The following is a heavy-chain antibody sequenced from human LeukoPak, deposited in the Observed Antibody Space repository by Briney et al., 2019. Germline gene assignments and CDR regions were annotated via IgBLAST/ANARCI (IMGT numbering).Heavy chain of an antibody. D-gene: IGHD1-26*01. CDR2: ISWNSDTI. V-gene: IGHV3-9*01. Sequence: GGSLRLSCAASGFTFDDYGMSWVRQAPGKGLEWVSGISWNSDTIGYVDSVKGRFSISRDNAKNSLYLQMNSLRAEDTALYYCAKDISGTYLAALDYWGQGTLVTVSS. CDR1: GFTFDDYG. J-gene: IGHJ4*02. CDR3: AKDISGTYLAALDY.